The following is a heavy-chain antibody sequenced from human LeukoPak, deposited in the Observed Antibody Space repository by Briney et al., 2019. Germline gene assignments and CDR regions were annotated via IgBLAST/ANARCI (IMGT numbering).Heavy chain of an antibody. CDR1: GYTFTNFD. CDR2: IIPIFGTA. V-gene: IGHV1-69*05. D-gene: IGHD3-10*01. CDR3: ARDRMVREYNWFDP. J-gene: IGHJ5*02. Sequence: SVKVSCKASGYTFTNFDINWVRQAPGQGLEWMGGIIPIFGTANYAQKFQGRVTITTDESTSTAYMELSSLRSEDTAVYYCARDRMVREYNWFDPWGQGTLVTVSS.